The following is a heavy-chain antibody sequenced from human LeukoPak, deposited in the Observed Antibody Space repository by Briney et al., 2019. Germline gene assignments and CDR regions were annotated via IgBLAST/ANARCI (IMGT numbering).Heavy chain of an antibody. V-gene: IGHV4-39*07. CDR3: ARDEVLLLY. J-gene: IGHJ4*02. CDR1: GGSISSSSYY. CDR2: IYYSGTT. Sequence: SETLSLTCTVSGGSISSSSYYWGWIRQPPGKGLEWIGSIYYSGTTYYHPSFMSRVTISLDTSKNQFSLKLSSVTAADTAVYFCARDEVLLLYWGQGTLVTVSS.